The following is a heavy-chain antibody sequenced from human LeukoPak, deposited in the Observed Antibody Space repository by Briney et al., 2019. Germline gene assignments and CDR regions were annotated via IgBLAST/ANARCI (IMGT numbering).Heavy chain of an antibody. J-gene: IGHJ6*02. CDR2: IKQDGSEK. Sequence: QPGGSLRLSCAASGFTFSSYWMSWVRQAPGKGLEWVANIKQDGSEKYYVDSVKGRFTISRDNAKNSLYLQMNSLRAEDTALYYCANGQYYYGMDVWGQGTTVTVSS. CDR3: ANGQYYYGMDV. CDR1: GFTFSSYW. V-gene: IGHV3-7*03.